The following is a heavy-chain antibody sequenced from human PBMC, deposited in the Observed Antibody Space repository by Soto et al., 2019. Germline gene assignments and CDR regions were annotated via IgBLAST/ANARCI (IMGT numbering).Heavy chain of an antibody. CDR1: GASISTSDY. CDR2: IYYSGRT. D-gene: IGHD2-15*01. V-gene: IGHV4-39*01. Sequence: SETLSLTCTVSGASISTSDYWGWIRQPPGKGLEWIANIYYSGRTYYNPSLKSRVTISVDASKNQFSLNLSSVTAADTAVYFCARLRAGGGYYYYYYGMDVWGQGTTVTVSS. J-gene: IGHJ6*02. CDR3: ARLRAGGGYYYYYYGMDV.